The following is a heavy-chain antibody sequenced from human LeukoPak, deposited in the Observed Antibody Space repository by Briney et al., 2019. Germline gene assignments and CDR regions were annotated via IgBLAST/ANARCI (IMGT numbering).Heavy chain of an antibody. Sequence: GGSLRLSCAASGFTFSSHNMNWVRQAPGKGLEWISFINFKSEDIRYADSVEGRFTISGDNAKNSLYLQMNSLRAEDTAIYYCTRVGYIDEGIDYWGQGTLVTVSS. J-gene: IGHJ4*02. CDR2: INFKSEDI. V-gene: IGHV3-21*05. CDR3: TRVGYIDEGIDY. D-gene: IGHD5-24*01. CDR1: GFTFSSHN.